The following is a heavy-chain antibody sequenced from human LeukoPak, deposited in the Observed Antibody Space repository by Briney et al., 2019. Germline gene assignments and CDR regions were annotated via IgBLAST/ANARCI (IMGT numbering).Heavy chain of an antibody. D-gene: IGHD2-15*01. V-gene: IGHV3-30*02. Sequence: QTEGSLRLSCAASGFTFSSYGMHWVRQAPGKGLEWVAFIRYDGSNKYYADSVKGRFTISRDNSKNTLYLQMNSLRAEDTAVYHCAKVSEVVYYMDVWGKGTTVTVSS. J-gene: IGHJ6*03. CDR2: IRYDGSNK. CDR3: AKVSEVVYYMDV. CDR1: GFTFSSYG.